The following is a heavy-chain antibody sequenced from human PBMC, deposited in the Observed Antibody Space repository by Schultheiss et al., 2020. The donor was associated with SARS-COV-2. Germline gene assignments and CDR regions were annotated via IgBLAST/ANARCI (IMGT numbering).Heavy chain of an antibody. CDR3: ARDRATIFGVVNPWHYYYGMDV. V-gene: IGHV3-7*03. D-gene: IGHD3-3*01. CDR1: GFTFSSYW. CDR2: IKQDGSEK. J-gene: IGHJ6*02. Sequence: GGSLRLSCAASGFTFSSYWMSWVRQAPGKGLEWVANIKQDGSEKYYVDSVKGRFTIFRDNAKNSLYLQMNSLRAEDTAVYYCARDRATIFGVVNPWHYYYGMDVWGQGTTVTVSS.